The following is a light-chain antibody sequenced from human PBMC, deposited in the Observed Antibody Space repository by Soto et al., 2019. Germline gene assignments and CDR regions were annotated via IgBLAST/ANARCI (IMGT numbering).Light chain of an antibody. Sequence: QSALTQPASVSGSPGQSITISCTGTSSDVGGYNYVSWYQQHPGKAPKVMIYDVSNRPSGVSNRFSGSKSGSTASLTISGLQAEDEADYYCSSYTSSSTYVVFAGGTKLTVL. CDR3: SSYTSSSTYVV. CDR2: DVS. J-gene: IGLJ2*01. V-gene: IGLV2-14*01. CDR1: SSDVGGYNY.